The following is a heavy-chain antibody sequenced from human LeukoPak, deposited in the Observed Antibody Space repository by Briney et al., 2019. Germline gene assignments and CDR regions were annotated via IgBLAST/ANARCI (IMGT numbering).Heavy chain of an antibody. V-gene: IGHV3-23*01. CDR1: GFTFSSYA. D-gene: IGHD3-3*01. J-gene: IGHJ4*02. CDR2: ISSSTIRR. CDR3: AKRSGGPSPFDY. Sequence: GGTLRLSCAASGFTFSSYAMSWVRQAPGKGLEWVSDISSSTIRRNYADSVKGRFTTSRDNSKNTLYLQMNSLRAEDTAIYYCAKRSGGPSPFDYWGQGTLVTVSS.